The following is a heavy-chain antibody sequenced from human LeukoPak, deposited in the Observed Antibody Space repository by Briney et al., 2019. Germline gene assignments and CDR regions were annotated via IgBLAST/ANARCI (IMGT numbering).Heavy chain of an antibody. J-gene: IGHJ4*02. CDR3: AILPGYSSGWYEVNY. D-gene: IGHD6-13*01. V-gene: IGHV3-23*01. CDR2: ISGSGGST. CDR1: GFAFSSFA. Sequence: GGSLRLSCAASGFAFSSFAMSWVRQAPGKGLEWVSGISGSGGSTYYADSVKGRFTISRDNSRNTLYLQMNSPGAEDTAVYYCAILPGYSSGWYEVNYWGQGTLVTVSS.